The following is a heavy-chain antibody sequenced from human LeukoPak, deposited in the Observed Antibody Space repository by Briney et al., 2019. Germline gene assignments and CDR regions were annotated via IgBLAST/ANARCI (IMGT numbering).Heavy chain of an antibody. Sequence: ASVKISCKVSGYTFTDYYVHWVQQAPGKGLEWMGLVDPEDGETIYAEKFQGRVTITADTSTDTAYMELSSLRSEDTAVYYYATGRYCSGGSCYLDYWGQGTLVTVSS. D-gene: IGHD2-15*01. CDR3: ATGRYCSGGSCYLDY. CDR1: GYTFTDYY. V-gene: IGHV1-69-2*01. J-gene: IGHJ4*02. CDR2: VDPEDGET.